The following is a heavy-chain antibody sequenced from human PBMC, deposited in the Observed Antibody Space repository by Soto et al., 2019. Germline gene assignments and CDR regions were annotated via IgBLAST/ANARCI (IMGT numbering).Heavy chain of an antibody. V-gene: IGHV3-9*01. J-gene: IGHJ6*02. CDR3: AKDMRADIVVVPAALGYYYGMDV. CDR1: GFTFYDYA. D-gene: IGHD2-2*01. CDR2: ISWNSGSI. Sequence: PXGSRRLSCAAAGFTFYDYAIPWVRQAPGRGLDWVSGISWNSGSIGYADSVKGRFTISRDNAKNSLYLQMNSLRAEDTALYYCAKDMRADIVVVPAALGYYYGMDVWGQGPTVTVSS.